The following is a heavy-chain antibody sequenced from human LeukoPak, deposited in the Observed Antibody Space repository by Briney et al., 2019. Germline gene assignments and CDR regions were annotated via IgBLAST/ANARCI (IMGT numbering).Heavy chain of an antibody. J-gene: IGHJ3*02. CDR1: GGSISSGGYS. D-gene: IGHD2-2*03. Sequence: SETLSLTCAVSGGSISSGGYSWSWIRQPPGKGLEWIGYIYHSGSTYYNPSLKSRVTISVDRSKNQFSLKLSSATAADTAVYYCARVDFGAFDIWGQGTMVTVSS. V-gene: IGHV4-30-2*01. CDR3: ARVDFGAFDI. CDR2: IYHSGST.